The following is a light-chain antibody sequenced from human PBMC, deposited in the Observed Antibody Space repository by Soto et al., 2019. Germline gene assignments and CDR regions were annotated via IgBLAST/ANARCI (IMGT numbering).Light chain of an antibody. J-gene: IGKJ4*01. CDR1: QTVRNNY. V-gene: IGKV3-20*01. CDR3: QQFSSYPLT. CDR2: DAS. Sequence: EFVLTQYPGTLSLSPGEIATLSCRSIQTVRNNYLAWYQQKPGQAPRLLIYDASSRATGIPDRFSGGGSGTDFTLTISRLEPEDFEVYYCQQFSSYPLTFGGGTKVDIK.